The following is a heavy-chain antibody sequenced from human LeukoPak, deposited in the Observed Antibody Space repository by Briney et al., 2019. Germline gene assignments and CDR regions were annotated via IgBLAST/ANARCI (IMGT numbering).Heavy chain of an antibody. D-gene: IGHD2-8*01. Sequence: GASVKVSCKASGYTFTSYGISWVRQAPGQGLEWMGWISAYNGNTNYAQKLQGRVTMITDTTTSTAYMELRSLRSDDTAVYYCARVVLMVYRGMDVWGQGTTVTVSS. V-gene: IGHV1-18*01. J-gene: IGHJ6*02. CDR3: ARVVLMVYRGMDV. CDR2: ISAYNGNT. CDR1: GYTFTSYG.